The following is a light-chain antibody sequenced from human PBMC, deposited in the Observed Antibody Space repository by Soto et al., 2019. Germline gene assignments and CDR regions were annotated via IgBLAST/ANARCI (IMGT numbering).Light chain of an antibody. J-gene: IGKJ5*01. CDR3: QQDYNYPRT. Sequence: AIRMTQSPSSFSASAGDRVTITCRASQPISSFLAWYQQKPGTAPKLLISAASTLQSGVPSRISGSGSGAEFTLTITNLQSDDIATYYCQQDYNYPRTF. CDR1: QPISSF. V-gene: IGKV1-8*01. CDR2: AAS.